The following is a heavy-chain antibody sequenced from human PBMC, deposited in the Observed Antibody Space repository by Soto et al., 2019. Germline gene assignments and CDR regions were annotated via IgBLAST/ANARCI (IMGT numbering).Heavy chain of an antibody. J-gene: IGHJ4*02. CDR2: MNPNSGNT. D-gene: IGHD3-22*01. CDR3: AGGNPAYSSGYFY. CDR1: GYTFTSYD. V-gene: IGHV1-8*01. Sequence: QVQLVQSGAEVKKPGASVKVSCKASGYTFTSYDINWVRQATGQGLEWMGWMNPNSGNTGYAQKFQGRVTITADESTSTAYMQLGSLRSEDTAVYYCAGGNPAYSSGYFYWGQGTLVTVSS.